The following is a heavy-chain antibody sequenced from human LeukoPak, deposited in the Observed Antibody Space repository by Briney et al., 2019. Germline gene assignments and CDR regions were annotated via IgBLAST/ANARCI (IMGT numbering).Heavy chain of an antibody. V-gene: IGHV1-69*13. CDR2: IIPIFGTA. CDR1: GGTFSSYA. Sequence: ASVKASCKASGGTFSSYAISWVRQAPGQGLEWMGGIIPIFGTANYTQKFQGRVTITADESTSTAYMELSSLRSEDTAVYYCARVFRGYSYGPPVDIWGQGTMVTVSS. J-gene: IGHJ3*02. D-gene: IGHD5-18*01. CDR3: ARVFRGYSYGPPVDI.